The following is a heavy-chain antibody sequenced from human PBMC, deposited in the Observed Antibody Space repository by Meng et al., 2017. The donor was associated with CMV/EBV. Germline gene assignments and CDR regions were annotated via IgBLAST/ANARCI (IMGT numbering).Heavy chain of an antibody. D-gene: IGHD2-2*02. CDR1: GFTFDDYA. V-gene: IGHV4-34*01. Sequence: ESLKISCAASGFTFDDYAMHWIRQPPGKGLEWIGEINHSGSTNYNPSLKSRVTISVDTSKNQFSLKLSSVTAADTAVYYCARGRFVYCSSTSCYTRWNWFDPWGQGTLVTVSS. CDR2: INHSGST. CDR3: ARGRFVYCSSTSCYTRWNWFDP. J-gene: IGHJ5*02.